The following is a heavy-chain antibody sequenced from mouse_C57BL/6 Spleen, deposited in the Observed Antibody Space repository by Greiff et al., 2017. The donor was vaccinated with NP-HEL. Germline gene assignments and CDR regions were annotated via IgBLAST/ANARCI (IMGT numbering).Heavy chain of an antibody. Sequence: VQLQQSGPELVKPGASVKIPCKASGYTFTDYNMDWVKQSHGKSLEWIGDINPNNGGAIYNQKFKGKATLTVDKSSSTAYMELRSLTSEDTAVYYCARPHYGNYGYYFDYWGQGTTLTVSS. CDR3: ARPHYGNYGYYFDY. J-gene: IGHJ2*01. V-gene: IGHV1-18*01. CDR1: GYTFTDYN. CDR2: INPNNGGA. D-gene: IGHD2-1*01.